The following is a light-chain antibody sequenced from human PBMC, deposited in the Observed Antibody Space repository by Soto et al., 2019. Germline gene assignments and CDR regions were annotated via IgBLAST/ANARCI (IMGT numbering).Light chain of an antibody. CDR1: QNVSSY. J-gene: IGKJ4*01. CDR2: GVS. V-gene: IGKV3-15*01. CDR3: QKYNNWPLT. Sequence: EVVMTQSPATLSVSPGERATLSCRASQNVSSYLAWYQQKPGQAPRLLIYGVSTRANGVPDRFSGSGSGTVLNLTISRLQSEDFAVYYCQKYNNWPLTFGGGTKVDIK.